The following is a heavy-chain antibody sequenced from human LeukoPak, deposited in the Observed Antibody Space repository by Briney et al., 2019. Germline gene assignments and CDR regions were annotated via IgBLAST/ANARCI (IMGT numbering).Heavy chain of an antibody. CDR1: GGTFSSYA. V-gene: IGHV1-69*04. CDR3: ARDRIEMATTLTN. Sequence: SVKVSCKASGGTFSSYAISWVRQAPGQGLEWMGRIIPILGIANYAQKFQGRVTITADKSTSTAYMELSSLRSEDTAVYYCARDRIEMATTLTNWGQGTLVTVSS. J-gene: IGHJ4*02. CDR2: IIPILGIA. D-gene: IGHD5-24*01.